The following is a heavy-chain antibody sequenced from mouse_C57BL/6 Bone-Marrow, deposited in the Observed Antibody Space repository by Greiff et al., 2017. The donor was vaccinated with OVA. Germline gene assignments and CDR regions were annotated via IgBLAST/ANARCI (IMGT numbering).Heavy chain of an antibody. CDR2: IDPENGDT. J-gene: IGHJ3*01. Sequence: VQLKQSGAELVRPGASVKLSCTASGFNIKDAYMHWVKQRPEQGLEWIGWIDPENGDTEYASKFQGKATITADTSSNTAYLQLSSLTSEDTAVYYCTIYPSYSNYPAWFAYWGQGTLVTVSA. D-gene: IGHD2-5*01. CDR3: TIYPSYSNYPAWFAY. CDR1: GFNIKDAY. V-gene: IGHV14-4*01.